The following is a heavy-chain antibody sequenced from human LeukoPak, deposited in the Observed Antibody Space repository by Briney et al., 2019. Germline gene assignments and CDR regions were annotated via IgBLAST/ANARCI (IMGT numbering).Heavy chain of an antibody. CDR3: ARGSGYSYGSSYYYMDV. D-gene: IGHD5-18*01. J-gene: IGHJ6*03. Sequence: ASVKVSCKASGYTFTGYYMHWVRQAPGQGLEWMGWINPNSGGTNYAQKFQGRVTMTRDTSISTAYMELSRLRSDDTAVYYCARGSGYSYGSSYYYMDVWGKGTTVTVSS. V-gene: IGHV1-2*02. CDR2: INPNSGGT. CDR1: GYTFTGYY.